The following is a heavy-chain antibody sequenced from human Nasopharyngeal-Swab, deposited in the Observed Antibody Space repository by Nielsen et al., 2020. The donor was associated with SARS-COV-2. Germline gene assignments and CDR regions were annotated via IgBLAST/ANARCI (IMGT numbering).Heavy chain of an antibody. CDR1: GGSFSGYC. CDR3: ARERQLPQYYYYYYYMDV. J-gene: IGHJ6*03. Sequence: SETLSLTCAVYGGSFSGYCWSWIRQPPGKGLEWIGEINHSGSTNYNPSLKSRVTISVDTSKNQFSLKLSSVTAADTAVYYCARERQLPQYYYYYYYMDVWGKGTTVTVSS. CDR2: INHSGST. D-gene: IGHD2-2*01. V-gene: IGHV4-34*01.